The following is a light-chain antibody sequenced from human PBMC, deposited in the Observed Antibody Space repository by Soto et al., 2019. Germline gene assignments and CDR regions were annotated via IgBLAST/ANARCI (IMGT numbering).Light chain of an antibody. Sequence: QSVLPQPPSVSWAPGQTVTISCSGSSSNIGAGYDVHWYQQLPGTVPKLVIYDTFNRPSGVPDRFSGSKSGTSASLALTGLQSEGESDYYCQAYDNRLGVFLLFGGVTQLTVL. J-gene: IGLJ3*02. V-gene: IGLV1-40*01. CDR1: SSNIGAGYD. CDR3: QAYDNRLGVFLL. CDR2: DTF.